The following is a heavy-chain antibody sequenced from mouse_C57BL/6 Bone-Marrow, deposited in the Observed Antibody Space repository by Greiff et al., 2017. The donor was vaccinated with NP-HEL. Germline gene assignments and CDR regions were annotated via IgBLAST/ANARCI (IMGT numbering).Heavy chain of an antibody. Sequence: QVQLKQPGAELVKPGASVQMSCKASGYTFTSYWITWVKQRPGQGLEWIGDIYPGSGSTNYNEKFKSKATLTVDTSSSTAYMQLSSLTSEDSAVYYCARSGGGYYPDYWGQGTTLTVSS. CDR2: IYPGSGST. V-gene: IGHV1-55*01. CDR1: GYTFTSYW. D-gene: IGHD2-3*01. J-gene: IGHJ2*01. CDR3: ARSGGGYYPDY.